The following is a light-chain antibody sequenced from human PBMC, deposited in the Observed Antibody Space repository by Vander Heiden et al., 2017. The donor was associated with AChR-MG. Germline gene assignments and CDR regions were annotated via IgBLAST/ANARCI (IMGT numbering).Light chain of an antibody. J-gene: IGLJ3*02. CDR3: LLYYGGARV. CDR2: RTS. Sequence: QTVVTQAPSLTVSPGGPVTLTCASSTGAVTSGYYPNWFQQKPGQAPRALSYRTSNKHSWTPARFSGSLLGGKAALTLSGVQPEDEAEYYCLLYYGGARVFGGGTKLTVL. CDR1: TGAVTSGYY. V-gene: IGLV7-43*01.